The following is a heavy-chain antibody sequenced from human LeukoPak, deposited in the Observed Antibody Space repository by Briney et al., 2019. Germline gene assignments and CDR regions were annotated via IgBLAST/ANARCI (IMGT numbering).Heavy chain of an antibody. CDR3: ATGTLTMVRGVRYYYYYMDV. CDR2: IYYSGST. Sequence: SETLSLTCTVSGGSISSGDYYWSWIRQPPGKGLEWIGYIYYSGSTYYNPSLTSRVTISVDTSKNQFSLKLSSVTAADTAVYYCATGTLTMVRGVRYYYYYMDVWGKGTTVTVSS. V-gene: IGHV4-30-4*08. D-gene: IGHD3-10*01. CDR1: GGSISSGDYY. J-gene: IGHJ6*03.